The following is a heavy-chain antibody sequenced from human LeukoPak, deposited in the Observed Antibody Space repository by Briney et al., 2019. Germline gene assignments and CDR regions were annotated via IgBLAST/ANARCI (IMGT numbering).Heavy chain of an antibody. CDR1: GGSISSYY. CDR3: AREYQTTTIDY. CDR2: IYYSGST. V-gene: IGHV4-59*12. J-gene: IGHJ4*02. Sequence: SETLSLTCTVSGGSISSYYWSWIRQPPGKGLEWIGYIYYSGSTNYNPSLKSRVTISVDTSKNQFSLKLSSVTAADTAVYYCAREYQTTTIDYWGQGTLVTVSS. D-gene: IGHD2-2*01.